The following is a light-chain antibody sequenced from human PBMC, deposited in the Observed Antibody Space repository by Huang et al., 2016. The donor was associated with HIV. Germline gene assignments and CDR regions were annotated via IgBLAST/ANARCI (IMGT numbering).Light chain of an antibody. J-gene: IGKJ2*01. CDR2: AAS. V-gene: IGKV1-39*01. Sequence: DIQMTQSPFSLSASVGDRVTITCRASQSISSYLNWYQQKPGKAPTILIYAASTLQSGIPSRFSGSGAGTDFTLTITSLQPEDFATYYCQQTYIIPITFGQGTKLEIK. CDR1: QSISSY. CDR3: QQTYIIPIT.